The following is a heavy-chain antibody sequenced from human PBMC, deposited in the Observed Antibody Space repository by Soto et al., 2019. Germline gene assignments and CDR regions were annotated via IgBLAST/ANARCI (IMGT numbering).Heavy chain of an antibody. J-gene: IGHJ6*02. CDR1: GGPLSTGYFH. Sequence: QVQLQQSGPGLVEPSQTLSLTRAVSGGPLSTGYFHWPWTPQPPGRALEWIGYIHYTGSIMYNPSFKSRLTMAVDTTKNQFSLQLTSVTAADTAVYFCAREDDGGDRDYYGLDVWGQGTTVTVSS. D-gene: IGHD2-21*02. V-gene: IGHV4-30-4*08. CDR3: AREDDGGDRDYYGLDV. CDR2: IHYTGSI.